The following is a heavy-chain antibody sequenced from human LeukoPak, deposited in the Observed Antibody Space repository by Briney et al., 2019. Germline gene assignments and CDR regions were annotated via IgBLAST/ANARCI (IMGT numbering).Heavy chain of an antibody. CDR2: ISAYNVNT. CDR3: AREYSIAVAFDAFDI. Sequence: ASVKVSCKASGYTFTSYGISWVRQAPGQGLEWMGWISAYNVNTNYAQKLQGRVTMTTDTSTSTAYMELRSLRSDDTAVYYCAREYSIAVAFDAFDIWGQGAMVTVSS. D-gene: IGHD6-19*01. J-gene: IGHJ3*02. CDR1: GYTFTSYG. V-gene: IGHV1-18*01.